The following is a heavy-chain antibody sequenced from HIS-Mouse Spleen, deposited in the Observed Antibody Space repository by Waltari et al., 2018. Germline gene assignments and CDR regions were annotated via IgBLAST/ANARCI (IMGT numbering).Heavy chain of an antibody. J-gene: IGHJ4*02. CDR1: GFTFSSYS. D-gene: IGHD3-9*01. Sequence: EVQLVESGGGLVKPGGSLRLPGAASGFTFSSYSMNWVRQAPGKGLEWVSSISSSSSYIYYADSVKGRFTISRDNAKNSLYLQMNSLRAEDTAVYYCASLYYDILTGYYRDYWGQGTLVTVSS. CDR2: ISSSSSYI. CDR3: ASLYYDILTGYYRDY. V-gene: IGHV3-21*01.